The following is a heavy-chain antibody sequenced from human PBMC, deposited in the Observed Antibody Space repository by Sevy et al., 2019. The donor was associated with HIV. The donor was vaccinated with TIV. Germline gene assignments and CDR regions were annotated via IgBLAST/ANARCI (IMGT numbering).Heavy chain of an antibody. J-gene: IGHJ1*01. CDR2: ISSSSSYI. V-gene: IGHV3-21*01. CDR3: ARDPSIAVAGTGGYFQH. D-gene: IGHD6-19*01. CDR1: GFTFSSYG. Sequence: GGSLRLSCAASGFTFSSYGMNWVRQAPGKGLEWVSSISSSSSYIYYADSVKGRFTISRDNAKNSLYLQMNSLIAEDTAVYYCARDPSIAVAGTGGYFQHWGQGTLVTVSS.